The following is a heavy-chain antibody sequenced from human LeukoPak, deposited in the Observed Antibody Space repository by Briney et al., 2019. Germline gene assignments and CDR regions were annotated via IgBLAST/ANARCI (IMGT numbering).Heavy chain of an antibody. J-gene: IGHJ4*02. V-gene: IGHV3-21*01. CDR1: GFTFSSYS. D-gene: IGHD6-13*01. CDR2: ISSSSSYI. Sequence: GGSLRLSCAASGFTFSSYSMNWVRQAPGKGLEWVSSISSSSSYIYYADSVKARFTISRDNAKNSLYLQMNSLRAEDTAVYYCAREVIAAAGNDYWGQGTLVTVSS. CDR3: AREVIAAAGNDY.